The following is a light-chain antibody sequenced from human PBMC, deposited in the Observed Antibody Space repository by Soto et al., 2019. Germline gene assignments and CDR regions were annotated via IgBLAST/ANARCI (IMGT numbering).Light chain of an antibody. J-gene: IGKJ1*01. V-gene: IGKV3-20*01. Sequence: TLLPPAPLTLSLLQGASPTLSCRASQRVSSSYLAWYQQNPGQAPRLLIYGASSRATGIPDRFSGSGSGTEFTLTISSLQSEDLAVYYCQQYKGSSTFGQGTNVDIK. CDR3: QQYKGSST. CDR2: GAS. CDR1: QRVSSSY.